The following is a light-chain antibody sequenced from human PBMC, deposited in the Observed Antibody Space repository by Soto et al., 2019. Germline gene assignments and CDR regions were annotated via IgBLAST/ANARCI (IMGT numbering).Light chain of an antibody. CDR1: SGHSSYA. CDR3: QTWGTVV. CDR2: LNSDGSH. V-gene: IGLV4-69*01. Sequence: QRVLTQSPSASASLGASVKLTCTLSSGHSSYAIAWHQQQPEKGPRYLMKLNSDGSHSKGDGIPDRFSGSSSGAERYLTISSLQSEDEADYYCQTWGTVVLGGGTKVTVL. J-gene: IGLJ2*01.